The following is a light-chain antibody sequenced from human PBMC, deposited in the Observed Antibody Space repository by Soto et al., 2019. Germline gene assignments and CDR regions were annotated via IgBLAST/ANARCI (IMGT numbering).Light chain of an antibody. CDR1: SSNIGSKT. Sequence: QSVLTQPHSASGTPGQRVTISCSGGSSNIGSKTVNWYQQVPGTAPKLLIYGNDQRPSGVPDRFSASKSGTSASLAISGLQYEDEADYHCAAWDGSLNGLLFGGGTKLTVL. J-gene: IGLJ2*01. CDR2: GND. CDR3: AAWDGSLNGLL. V-gene: IGLV1-44*01.